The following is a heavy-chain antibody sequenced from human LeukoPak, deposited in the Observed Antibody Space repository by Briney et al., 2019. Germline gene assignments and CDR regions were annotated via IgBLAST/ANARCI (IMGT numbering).Heavy chain of an antibody. Sequence: GGSLRLSCAASGFTFSNAWMSWVRQAPGKGLEWVGRIKSKTDGGTTDYAAPVQGRFTISRDDSKNTLYLQMNSLKTEDTAVYYCTTTIVGATYFDYWGQETLVTVSS. D-gene: IGHD1-26*01. J-gene: IGHJ4*02. CDR1: GFTFSNAW. CDR2: IKSKTDGGTT. CDR3: TTTIVGATYFDY. V-gene: IGHV3-15*01.